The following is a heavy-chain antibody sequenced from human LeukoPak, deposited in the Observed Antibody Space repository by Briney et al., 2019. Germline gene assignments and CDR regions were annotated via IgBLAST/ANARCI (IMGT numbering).Heavy chain of an antibody. CDR1: GFTCSSYS. CDR2: IRGSGSDI. J-gene: IGHJ4*02. V-gene: IGHV3-48*01. D-gene: IGHD3/OR15-3a*01. Sequence: GGSLRLYCAVYGFTCSSYSLNWVGQAPGKGLEWVSYIRGSGSDINYADSVKGRFTISRDNAKNSLYLQMNSLRADDTAVYYCARTGLGIYSFDYWGQGTLVTVSS. CDR3: ARTGLGIYSFDY.